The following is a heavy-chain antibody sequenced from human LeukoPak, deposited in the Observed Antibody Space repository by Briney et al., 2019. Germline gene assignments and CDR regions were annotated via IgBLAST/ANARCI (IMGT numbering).Heavy chain of an antibody. V-gene: IGHV4-59*01. D-gene: IGHD2-21*02. CDR3: ARDTGAAILGAFDI. Sequence: SETLSLTCTVSGGSISSYYWSWIRQPPGKGLEWIGYIYYSGSTNYNPSLKSRVTISVDTSKNQFPLKLSSVTAADTAVYYCARDTGAAILGAFDIWGQGTMVTVSS. CDR1: GGSISSYY. J-gene: IGHJ3*02. CDR2: IYYSGST.